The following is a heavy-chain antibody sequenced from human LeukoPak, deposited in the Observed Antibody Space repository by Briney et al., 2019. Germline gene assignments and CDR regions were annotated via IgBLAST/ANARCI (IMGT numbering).Heavy chain of an antibody. CDR2: ISSSSSYI. Sequence: GGSLRLSCAASGFTFSSYSMNWVRQAPGKGREWVSSISSSSSYIYYADSVKGRFTISRDNAKNSLYLQMNSLRAEDTAVYYCARQCSGGSCYWASDYWGQGTLVTVSS. D-gene: IGHD2-15*01. CDR3: ARQCSGGSCYWASDY. CDR1: GFTFSSYS. V-gene: IGHV3-21*01. J-gene: IGHJ4*02.